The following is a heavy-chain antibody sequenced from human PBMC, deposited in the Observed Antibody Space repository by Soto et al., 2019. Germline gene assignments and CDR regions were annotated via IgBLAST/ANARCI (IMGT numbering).Heavy chain of an antibody. Sequence: GGSLRLSCAASGFTFSSYSMNWVRQAPGKGLGWVSYISSISSTISYADSVKGRFTISRDNAKNSLYLQMNSLRAEDTAVYYCASQITLYDYWGQGTLVTVSS. CDR3: ASQITLYDY. V-gene: IGHV3-48*01. D-gene: IGHD3-10*01. CDR1: GFTFSSYS. CDR2: ISSISSTI. J-gene: IGHJ4*02.